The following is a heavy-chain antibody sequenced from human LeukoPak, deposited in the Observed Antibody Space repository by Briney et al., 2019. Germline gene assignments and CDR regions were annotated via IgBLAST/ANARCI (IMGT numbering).Heavy chain of an antibody. D-gene: IGHD6-19*01. J-gene: IGHJ3*02. Sequence: PSDTLSLTCAVSGYSISSNNWWAWIRQPPGKGLEWIGYIYYNGNTYYNPYNPSLTSRVTMSVDTSKNQFSLKLDSVTEIDTAMYHCARNQAVAANRGAFDIWGQGTMVTVSS. CDR1: GYSISSNNW. CDR3: ARNQAVAANRGAFDI. CDR2: IYYNGNT. V-gene: IGHV4-28*01.